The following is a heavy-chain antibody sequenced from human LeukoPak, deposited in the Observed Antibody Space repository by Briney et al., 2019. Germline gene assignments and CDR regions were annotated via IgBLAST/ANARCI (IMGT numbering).Heavy chain of an antibody. V-gene: IGHV3-21*01. CDR3: ARYCSSTSCNYCYGMDV. J-gene: IGHJ6*02. D-gene: IGHD2-2*01. Sequence: PGGSLRLSCAASGFTFSSYSMNWVRQAPGKGLEWVSSISSSSSYIYYADSVKGRFTISRDNAKNSLYLQMNSLRAEDTAVYYCARYCSSTSCNYCYGMDVWGQGTTVTVSS. CDR2: ISSSSSYI. CDR1: GFTFSSYS.